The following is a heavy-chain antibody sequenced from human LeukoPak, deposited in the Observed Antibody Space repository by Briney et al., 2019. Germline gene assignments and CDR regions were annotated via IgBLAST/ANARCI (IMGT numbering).Heavy chain of an antibody. CDR1: GGTFSSYA. Sequence: SVKVSCKASGGTFSSYAISWVRQAPGQGLEWMGGIIPIFGTANYAQKFQGKVTITADKSTSTAYMELSSLRSEDTAVYYCAREPRYYDILTGWFDPWGQGTLVTVSS. CDR2: IIPIFGTA. J-gene: IGHJ5*02. D-gene: IGHD3-9*01. V-gene: IGHV1-69*06. CDR3: AREPRYYDILTGWFDP.